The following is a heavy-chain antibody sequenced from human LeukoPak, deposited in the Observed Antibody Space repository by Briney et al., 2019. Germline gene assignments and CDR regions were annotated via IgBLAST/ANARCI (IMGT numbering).Heavy chain of an antibody. CDR3: ASQSVVGTSYEEVDY. Sequence: GASVKVSCKASGYTFTGYYMHWVRQAPGQGLEWMGWINPNSGGTNYAQKFQGRVTMTRDTSISTAYMELSRLRSDDTAVYYCASQSVVGTSYEEVDYWGQGTLVTVSS. CDR1: GYTFTGYY. J-gene: IGHJ4*02. V-gene: IGHV1-2*02. D-gene: IGHD2-2*01. CDR2: INPNSGGT.